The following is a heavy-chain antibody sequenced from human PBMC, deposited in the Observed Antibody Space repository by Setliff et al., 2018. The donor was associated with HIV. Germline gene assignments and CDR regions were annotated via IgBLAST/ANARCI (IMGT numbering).Heavy chain of an antibody. Sequence: RLSETLSLTCAVYGGSFSGYYWGWIRQPPGKGLEWIGSIYYRGNTHYNPSLKSRVTISVDRPKNQFSLRLSSVTAADTAVYYCARHSFPFGGKGVDYWGQGTLVTVSS. J-gene: IGHJ4*02. CDR2: IYYRGNT. D-gene: IGHD2-15*01. CDR3: ARHSFPFGGKGVDY. CDR1: GGSFSGYY. V-gene: IGHV4-39*01.